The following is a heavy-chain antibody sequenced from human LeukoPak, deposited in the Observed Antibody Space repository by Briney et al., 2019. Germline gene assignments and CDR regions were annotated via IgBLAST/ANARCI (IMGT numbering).Heavy chain of an antibody. CDR3: ATLGYCSGGSCYSDY. J-gene: IGHJ4*02. D-gene: IGHD2-15*01. V-gene: IGHV1-45*02. CDR2: ITPFNGNI. CDR1: GYTFTYRY. Sequence: GSSVKVSCKASGYTFTYRYLHWVRQAPGQALEWMGWITPFNGNINYAQKFQDRVTITRDRSMSTAYMELSSLRSEDTAMYYCATLGYCSGGSCYSDYWGQGTLVTVSS.